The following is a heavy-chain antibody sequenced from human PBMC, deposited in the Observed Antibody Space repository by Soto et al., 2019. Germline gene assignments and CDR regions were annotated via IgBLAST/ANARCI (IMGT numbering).Heavy chain of an antibody. V-gene: IGHV1-18*01. Sequence: QVQLVQSGAEVKKPGASVKVSRKASGYTFISYGISWVRQAPGQGLEWMGWINAFNGNTNYAQKLQGRVTMTRDTSTSTAYIELRSLRSDDTAVYYCARDPVAGTYFDYWGQGTLVTVSS. CDR1: GYTFISYG. CDR2: INAFNGNT. CDR3: ARDPVAGTYFDY. D-gene: IGHD6-19*01. J-gene: IGHJ4*02.